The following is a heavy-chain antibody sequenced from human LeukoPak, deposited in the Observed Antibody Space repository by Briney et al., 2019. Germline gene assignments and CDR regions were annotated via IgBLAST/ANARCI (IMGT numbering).Heavy chain of an antibody. CDR3: AKDDGSYFDY. J-gene: IGHJ4*02. Sequence: AGGSLRLSCAASGFTFSSYAMSWLRQAPGRGLEWVSAISGSGGSTYYADSVKGRFTISRDNSKNTLYLQMNNLRAEDTAVYYCAKDDGSYFDYWRQGTLVTVSS. CDR1: GFTFSSYA. CDR2: ISGSGGST. V-gene: IGHV3-23*01. D-gene: IGHD2-15*01.